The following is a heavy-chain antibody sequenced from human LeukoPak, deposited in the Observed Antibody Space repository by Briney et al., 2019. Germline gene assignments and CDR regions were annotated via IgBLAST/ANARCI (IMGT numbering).Heavy chain of an antibody. CDR1: GGSISSGSYY. CDR3: ARGWPLEYGSSSLFDY. J-gene: IGHJ4*02. CDR2: IYTSGGT. V-gene: IGHV4-61*02. Sequence: PSETLSLTCTVSGGSISSGSYYWSCIRQPAGKGLECIGRIYTSGGTNYNSSLKSRVTISVDTSKHQFSLKLTSVTAADTAVYFCARGWPLEYGSSSLFDYWGQGTLVTVSS. D-gene: IGHD6-6*01.